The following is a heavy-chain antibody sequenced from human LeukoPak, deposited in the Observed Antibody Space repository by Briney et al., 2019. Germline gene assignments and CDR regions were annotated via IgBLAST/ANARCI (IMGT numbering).Heavy chain of an antibody. D-gene: IGHD3-22*01. V-gene: IGHV1-69*13. CDR2: FIPIYGSA. CDR3: AGFFYDNSGDAFDI. CDR1: GDSCTFTSHA. Sequence: SVKVSCKASGDSCTFTSHAITWVRQAPGQGLEWMGGFIPIYGSANYAQKFQGRVTIISDEATRTVYMELSSLRPEDSAVYYCAGFFYDNSGDAFDIWGQGTMVTVSS. J-gene: IGHJ3*02.